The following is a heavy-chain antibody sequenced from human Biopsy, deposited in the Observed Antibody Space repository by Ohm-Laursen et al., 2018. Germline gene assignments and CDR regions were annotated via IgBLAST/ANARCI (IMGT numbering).Heavy chain of an antibody. V-gene: IGHV3-74*01. J-gene: IGHJ4*02. CDR2: VNIDGNIT. CDR3: AREKSGQSGRYFDY. D-gene: IGHD5-12*01. CDR1: GFIFDDYA. Sequence: SLRLSCAASGFIFDDYAMHWVRQVPGKGLVWVSRVNIDGNITNYADSAKGRFTISRDNARNTLYLQMNSLRGEDMAVYYCAREKSGQSGRYFDYWGPGTLVSVSS.